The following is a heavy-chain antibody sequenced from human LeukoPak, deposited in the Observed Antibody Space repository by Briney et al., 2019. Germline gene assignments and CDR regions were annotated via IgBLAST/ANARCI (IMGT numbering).Heavy chain of an antibody. J-gene: IGHJ4*02. CDR1: GFNFSSYE. Sequence: GGSLRLSCAASGFNFSSYEMNWVRQAPGKGLEWDSYISSSGSTIYYADSVKGRFTISRDNAKNSLYLQMNSLRAEDTAVYYCARVGPEQLDYWGQGTLVTVSS. CDR2: ISSSGSTI. V-gene: IGHV3-48*03. CDR3: ARVGPEQLDY. D-gene: IGHD1/OR15-1a*01.